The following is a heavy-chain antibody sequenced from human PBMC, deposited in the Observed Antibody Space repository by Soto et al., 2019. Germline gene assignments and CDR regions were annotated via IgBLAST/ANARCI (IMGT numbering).Heavy chain of an antibody. CDR3: ARIHWAQSSLDY. Sequence: QLQLQESGSRLVKPSATLSLTCAVSGGSIDIGAFSLSWIRQPPGKGLEWIGYVTHSGTAYSIPSLHGRLTLSVDSSQTQFYLKLTSVTAADSAVYYCARIHWAQSSLDYLGRGILVTVSS. CDR2: VTHSGTA. J-gene: IGHJ4*02. V-gene: IGHV4-30-2*01. CDR1: GGSIDIGAFS. D-gene: IGHD6-19*01.